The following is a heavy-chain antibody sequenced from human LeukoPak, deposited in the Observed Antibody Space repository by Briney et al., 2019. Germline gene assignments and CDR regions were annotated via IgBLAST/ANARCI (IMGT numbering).Heavy chain of an antibody. CDR2: ISAYNGNT. V-gene: IGHV1-18*01. D-gene: IGHD5-24*01. CDR1: GYTFTSYG. J-gene: IGHJ6*03. Sequence: GASVKVSCKASGYTFTSYGISWVRQAPGQGLEWMGWISAYNGNTNYAQKLQGRVTMTTDTSTSTAYMELRSLRSDDTAVYYCARLCRDGFNYYYMDVWGKGTTVTVSS. CDR3: ARLCRDGFNYYYMDV.